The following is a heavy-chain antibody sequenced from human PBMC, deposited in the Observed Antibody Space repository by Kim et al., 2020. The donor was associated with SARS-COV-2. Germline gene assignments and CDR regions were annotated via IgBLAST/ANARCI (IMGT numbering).Heavy chain of an antibody. CDR2: IYHSGST. V-gene: IGHV4-4*02. J-gene: IGHJ4*02. CDR1: GGSISSSNW. D-gene: IGHD5-18*01. CDR3: ARSSSNSYGYIPFDY. Sequence: SETLSLTCAVSGGSISSSNWWSWVRQPPGKGLEWIGEIYHSGSTNYNPSLKSRVTISVDKSKNQFSLKLSSVTAADTAVYYCARSSSNSYGYIPFDYWGQGTLVTVSS.